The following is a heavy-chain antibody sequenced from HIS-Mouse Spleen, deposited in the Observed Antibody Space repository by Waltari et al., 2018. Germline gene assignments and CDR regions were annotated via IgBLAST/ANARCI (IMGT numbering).Heavy chain of an antibody. J-gene: IGHJ4*02. Sequence: QVQLVQSGAEVKKPGASVKVSCKASGYTFPSDDSNWVRQATGQGLEWMGWMNPNSGNTGYAQKFQGRVTMTRNTSISTAYMELSSLRSEDTAVYYCARGHDYSNYFDYWGQGTLVTVSS. CDR2: MNPNSGNT. D-gene: IGHD4-4*01. CDR1: GYTFPSDD. CDR3: ARGHDYSNYFDY. V-gene: IGHV1-8*01.